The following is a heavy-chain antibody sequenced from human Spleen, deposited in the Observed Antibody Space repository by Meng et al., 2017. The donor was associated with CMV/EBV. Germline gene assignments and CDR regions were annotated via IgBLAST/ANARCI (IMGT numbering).Heavy chain of an antibody. D-gene: IGHD3-3*01. CDR3: AKGRTIFGVVPRYYFDY. CDR1: GFSFRDYG. CDR2: TRYDGINN. J-gene: IGHJ4*02. Sequence: GESLKISCAASGFSFRDYGMHWVRQAPGKGLEWVAFTRYDGINNNYAESVKGRFTISRDNYKNTLYLEMNSLRGEDTAVYYCAKGRTIFGVVPRYYFDYWGQGALVTVSS. V-gene: IGHV3-30*02.